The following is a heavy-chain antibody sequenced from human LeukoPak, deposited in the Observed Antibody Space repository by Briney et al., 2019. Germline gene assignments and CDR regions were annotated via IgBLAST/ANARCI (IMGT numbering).Heavy chain of an antibody. CDR3: ARGEALRRNYGMDV. Sequence: PSETLSLTCTVSGGSIYGYYWSWIRQPPGKGLEWIGDIYFSGSTNYNPSLKSRVTISVATSKNQFSLQLSSVTAADTAVYYCARGEALRRNYGMDVWGQGTTVTVSS. CDR1: GGSIYGYY. CDR2: IYFSGST. V-gene: IGHV4-59*01. J-gene: IGHJ6*02. D-gene: IGHD1-14*01.